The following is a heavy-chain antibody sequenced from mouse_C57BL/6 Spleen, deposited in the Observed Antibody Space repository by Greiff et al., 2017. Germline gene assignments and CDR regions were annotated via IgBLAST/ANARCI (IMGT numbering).Heavy chain of an antibody. CDR1: GYTFTDYE. Sequence: QVQLQQSGAELVRPGASVTLSCKASGYTFTDYEMHWVKQTPVHGLEWIGAIDPETGGTAYNQKFQGKAILTADKSSRTAYMELRSLTSEDSAAEYCTRPYWNFDVWGTGTTGTVSA. J-gene: IGHJ1*03. V-gene: IGHV1-15*01. CDR2: IDPETGGT. CDR3: TRPYWNFDV.